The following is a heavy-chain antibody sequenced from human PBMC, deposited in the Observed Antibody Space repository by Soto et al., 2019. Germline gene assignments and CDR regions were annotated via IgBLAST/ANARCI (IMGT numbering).Heavy chain of an antibody. CDR3: ARGHYGLLWSDP. J-gene: IGHJ5*02. CDR1: GYTFTSYS. Sequence: ASVKVSFKASGYTFTSYSFTWVRQAPGQGLEWLGWISPYNGDTRYAQKFQGRVTLTTDTSTSTAYMDLRSLRSDDTAVYFCARGHYGLLWSDPWGQGTLVTVSS. CDR2: ISPYNGDT. D-gene: IGHD4-17*01. V-gene: IGHV1-18*04.